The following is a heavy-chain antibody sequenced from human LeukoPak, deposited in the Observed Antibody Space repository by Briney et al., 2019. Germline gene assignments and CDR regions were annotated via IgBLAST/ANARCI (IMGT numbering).Heavy chain of an antibody. J-gene: IGHJ4*02. CDR3: ARISRGYLFDY. D-gene: IGHD5-18*01. Sequence: SGPALAKPTQTLTLTCSFSEFSLSPSGMCVSWIRQPPGKALEWLALIDWGDDKYYSTSLKTMLTISKDPSKNPVVLTMTHMDPVDTATYYCARISRGYLFDYWGQGTLVTVSS. CDR2: IDWGDDK. V-gene: IGHV2-70*01. CDR1: EFSLSPSGMC.